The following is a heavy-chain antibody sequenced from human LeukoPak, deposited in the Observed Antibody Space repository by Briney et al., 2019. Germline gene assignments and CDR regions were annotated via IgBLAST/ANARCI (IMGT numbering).Heavy chain of an antibody. CDR2: IGGGGVDT. V-gene: IGHV3-23*01. CDR1: GFTFSSFA. D-gene: IGHD2-2*01. CDR3: AKRGESCSSTNCLKYYFDY. J-gene: IGHJ4*02. Sequence: GGSLRLSCAASGFTFSSFAMSWVRQAPGKGLEWVSAIGGGGVDTYYADSVKGRFTISRNNSKNPLYLQMNSLRAEDTAVYYCAKRGESCSSTNCLKYYFDYWGQGTLVTVSS.